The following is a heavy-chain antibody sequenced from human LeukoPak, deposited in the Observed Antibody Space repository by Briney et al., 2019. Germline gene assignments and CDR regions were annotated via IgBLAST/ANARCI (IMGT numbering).Heavy chain of an antibody. J-gene: IGHJ4*02. CDR1: GFSFRNYA. CDR2: ISGSGGST. CDR3: AKDPYGTRYFDY. D-gene: IGHD2-2*01. Sequence: GGSLRLSCAASGFSFRNYAMSWVRQAPGKGLEWVSAISGSGGSTYYADPVKGRFTISRDNSKNTLYLQMNSLRAEDTAVYYCAKDPYGTRYFDYWGQGTLVTVSS. V-gene: IGHV3-23*01.